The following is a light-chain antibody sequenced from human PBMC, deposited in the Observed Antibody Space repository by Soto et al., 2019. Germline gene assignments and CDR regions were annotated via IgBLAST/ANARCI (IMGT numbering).Light chain of an antibody. CDR2: DTS. CDR3: LLYSGGDV. Sequence: QAVVTQEPSLTVSPGGTVTLTCGSSTGAVATGHYAYWFQQKPSQAPRPLIYDTSNKFSWTPARFSGSLLGGKAALTLSGAQPEDEADYLCLLYSGGDVFGSGTKVTVL. V-gene: IGLV7-46*01. J-gene: IGLJ1*01. CDR1: TGAVATGHY.